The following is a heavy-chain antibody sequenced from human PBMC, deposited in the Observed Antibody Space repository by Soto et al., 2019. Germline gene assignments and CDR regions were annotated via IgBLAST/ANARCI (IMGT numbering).Heavy chain of an antibody. V-gene: IGHV3-23*01. Sequence: EVQLLESGGGLVQPGGSLRLSCAPSGFTFSICAMSWVRQAPGKGLEWVSTISASGGNTYYADSVKGRFAISRDNSESTLYLKMNRLRAGDTALYYCAKMETNYDSSGLDYWGQGTLVTVTS. J-gene: IGHJ4*02. CDR1: GFTFSICA. CDR3: AKMETNYDSSGLDY. CDR2: ISASGGNT. D-gene: IGHD3-22*01.